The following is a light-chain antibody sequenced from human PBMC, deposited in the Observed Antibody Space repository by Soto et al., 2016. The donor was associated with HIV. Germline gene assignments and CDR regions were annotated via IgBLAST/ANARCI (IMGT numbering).Light chain of an antibody. V-gene: IGKV1-27*01. J-gene: IGKJ4*01. Sequence: DIQLTQSPSSLSASIGDRVSITCRASQDISNYLAWYQQKPGEVPKLLIFAAISLQSGVPSRFSGRGSGTQFTLTISSLQPEDIGTYHCQKYNNDLTFGGGTKVEI. CDR1: QDISNY. CDR2: AAI. CDR3: QKYNNDLT.